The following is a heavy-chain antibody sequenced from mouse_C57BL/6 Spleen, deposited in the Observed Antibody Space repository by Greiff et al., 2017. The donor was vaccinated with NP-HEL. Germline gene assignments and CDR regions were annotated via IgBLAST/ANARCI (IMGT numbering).Heavy chain of an antibody. D-gene: IGHD1-1*01. CDR1: GYTFTSYW. Sequence: VQLQQPGAELVKPGASVKLSCKASGYTFTSYWMQWVKQRPGQGLEWIGEIDPSDSYTNYNQKFKGKATLTVDTSSSTAYMQLSSLTSEDSAVYYCARGGTTVGYWGQGTTLTVSS. CDR2: IDPSDSYT. V-gene: IGHV1-50*01. CDR3: ARGGTTVGY. J-gene: IGHJ2*01.